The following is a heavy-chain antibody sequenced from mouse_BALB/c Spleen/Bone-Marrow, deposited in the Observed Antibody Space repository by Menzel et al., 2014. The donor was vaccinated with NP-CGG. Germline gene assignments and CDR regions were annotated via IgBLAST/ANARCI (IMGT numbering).Heavy chain of an antibody. Sequence: VQLQQSGAELARPGASVKLSCKASDYTFTDYYINWVKQRTGQGLEWIGETYPESGDAFYNENFKGKATLTADTSSSTAYMQLSSLTSDDSAVYFCAKGSFDYWGQGTTLTVSS. CDR1: DYTFTDYY. CDR2: TYPESGDA. V-gene: IGHV1-77*01. D-gene: IGHD1-1*01. J-gene: IGHJ2*01. CDR3: AKGSFDY.